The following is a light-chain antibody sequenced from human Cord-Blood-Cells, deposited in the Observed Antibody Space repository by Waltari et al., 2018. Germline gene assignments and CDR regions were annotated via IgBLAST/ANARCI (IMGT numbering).Light chain of an antibody. CDR2: GAS. V-gene: IGKV3-15*01. CDR3: QQYNNWPRVFT. Sequence: EIVMTQSPATLSVSPGERATLSCRASQSVSSNLAWYQQKPGQAPRLLIYGASTRATVIPARFSGSGSGTEFTLTISSLQSEDFAVYYCQQYNNWPRVFTFGPGTKVDIK. CDR1: QSVSSN. J-gene: IGKJ3*01.